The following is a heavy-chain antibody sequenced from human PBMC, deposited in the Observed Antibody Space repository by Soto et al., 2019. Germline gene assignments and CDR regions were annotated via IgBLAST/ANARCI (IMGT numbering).Heavy chain of an antibody. CDR2: MNSNSGKG. Sequence: ASVKVSGNXSGYSFGNTDTSWVRQGTGHGLEWMGWMNSNSGKGGYAQKFQGRVTMTRDTYTSTAYMELSRLTSDDTAIYYCARMATFGTLNWFDHWGHGPLGTVSS. D-gene: IGHD3-16*01. CDR1: GYSFGNTD. J-gene: IGHJ5*02. CDR3: ARMATFGTLNWFDH. V-gene: IGHV1-8*01.